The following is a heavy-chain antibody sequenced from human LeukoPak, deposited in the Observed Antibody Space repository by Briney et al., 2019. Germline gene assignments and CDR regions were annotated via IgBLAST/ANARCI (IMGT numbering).Heavy chain of an antibody. Sequence: ASVKVSCKAAGYTFCNYGIKWVRQAPGQGLEWVGWISAYNGNTNYAQKLQGRVTMTTDTSTSTAYMELRSLRSDDTAVYYCAGLSSSWYHWFDPWGQGTLVTVSS. CDR3: AGLSSSWYHWFDP. V-gene: IGHV1-18*01. CDR2: ISAYNGNT. J-gene: IGHJ5*02. CDR1: GYTFCNYG. D-gene: IGHD6-13*01.